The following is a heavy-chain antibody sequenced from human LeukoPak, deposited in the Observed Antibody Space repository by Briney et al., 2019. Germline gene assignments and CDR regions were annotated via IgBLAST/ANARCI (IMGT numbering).Heavy chain of an antibody. V-gene: IGHV4-59*08. Sequence: SETLSLTCTVSGGSINSRYWSWIRQPPGKGLEWIGYIYYSGSTNYNPSLKSRVTISVDTSKNQFSLKLSSVTAADTAVYYCARQAYYYGMDVWGQGTTVTVSS. CDR3: ARQAYYYGMDV. CDR2: IYYSGST. CDR1: GGSINSRY. J-gene: IGHJ6*02.